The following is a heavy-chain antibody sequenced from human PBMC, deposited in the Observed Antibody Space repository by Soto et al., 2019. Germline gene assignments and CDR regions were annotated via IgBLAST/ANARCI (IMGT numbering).Heavy chain of an antibody. D-gene: IGHD6-13*01. J-gene: IGHJ4*02. Sequence: QVQLQQWGAGLLKPSETLSLTCAVYGGSFSGYYWSWIRQPPGKGLEWIGEINHSGSTNYNPSLKSRVTISVDTSKNQFSLKLSSVTAADTAVYYCARGPRIAAAGTFRPFDYWGQGTLVTVSS. CDR2: INHSGST. CDR3: ARGPRIAAAGTFRPFDY. V-gene: IGHV4-34*01. CDR1: GGSFSGYY.